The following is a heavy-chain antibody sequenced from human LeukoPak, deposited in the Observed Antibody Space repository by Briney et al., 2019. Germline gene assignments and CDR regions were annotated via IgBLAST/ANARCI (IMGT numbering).Heavy chain of an antibody. D-gene: IGHD6-13*01. CDR3: VEGGIAPLNWFDP. V-gene: IGHV1-69*13. CDR2: IIPIFGTA. CDR1: GGTFSSYA. J-gene: IGHJ5*02. Sequence: SVKVSCKASGGTFSSYAISWVRQAPGQGLEWMGGIIPIFGTANYAQKFQGRVTITADESTSTAYMELSSLRSEDTAVYYCVEGGIAPLNWFDPWGQGTLVTVSS.